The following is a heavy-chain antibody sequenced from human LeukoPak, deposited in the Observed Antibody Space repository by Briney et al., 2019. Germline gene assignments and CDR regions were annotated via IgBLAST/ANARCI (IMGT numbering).Heavy chain of an antibody. CDR3: ARGLLMTTVTTNYYYYGMDV. J-gene: IGHJ6*02. Sequence: ASVKVSCKASGYTFTSYDINWVRQATGQGLEWMGWMNPNSGNTGYAQKFQGRVTMTRNTSISTAYMELSSLRSEDTAVYYCARGLLMTTVTTNYYYYGMDVWGQGTTVTVSS. V-gene: IGHV1-8*01. D-gene: IGHD4-17*01. CDR1: GYTFTSYD. CDR2: MNPNSGNT.